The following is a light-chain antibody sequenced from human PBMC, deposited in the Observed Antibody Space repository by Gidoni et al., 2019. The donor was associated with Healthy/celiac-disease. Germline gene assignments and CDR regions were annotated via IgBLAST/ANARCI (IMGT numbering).Light chain of an antibody. CDR1: SSDVGSYNL. Sequence: QSALTQPASVSGSPGQSLTISCTGTSSDVGSYNLVSWYQQHPGKATKLMIYEGSKRPSGVSNRFSGSKSGNTASLTISGLQAEDEADYYCCAYAGISTYWVFGGGTKLTVL. CDR2: EGS. J-gene: IGLJ3*02. V-gene: IGLV2-23*01. CDR3: CAYAGISTYWV.